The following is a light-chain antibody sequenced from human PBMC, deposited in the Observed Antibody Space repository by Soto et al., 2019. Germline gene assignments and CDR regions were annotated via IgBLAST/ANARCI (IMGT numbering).Light chain of an antibody. CDR1: ISNIGTNY. CDR3: ASWDDSLSGPV. CDR2: RHD. J-gene: IGLJ2*01. Sequence: HSVLTQPPSASGTPGQRVTISCSGSISNIGTNYVYWYQQLPGTAPKLLIFRHDQRPSGVPDRFSGSKSGTSASLAISGLRSEDEADYYCASWDDSLSGPVFGGGTKLTVL. V-gene: IGLV1-47*01.